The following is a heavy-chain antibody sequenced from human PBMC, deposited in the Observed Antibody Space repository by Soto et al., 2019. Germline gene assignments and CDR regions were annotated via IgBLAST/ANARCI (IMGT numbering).Heavy chain of an antibody. CDR2: IYPGDSDS. CDR1: GYNFATYW. Sequence: GESLKISCKGSGYNFATYWIGWVRQMPGKGLEWMGIIYPGDSDSRYNPSFQGQVTISADKSINTAYLQWSSLKASDTAMFYCARLLYHFWEGTHYNFYGMDVWGQGTPVTVSS. CDR3: ARLLYHFWEGTHYNFYGMDV. V-gene: IGHV5-51*01. J-gene: IGHJ6*02. D-gene: IGHD3-3*02.